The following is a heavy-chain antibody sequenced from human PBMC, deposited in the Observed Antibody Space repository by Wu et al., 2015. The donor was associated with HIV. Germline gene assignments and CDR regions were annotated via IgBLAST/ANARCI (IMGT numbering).Heavy chain of an antibody. J-gene: IGHJ4*02. CDR1: GYTLSKLS. CDR2: FDPEDGET. D-gene: IGHD6-13*01. Sequence: HDQLIQSGAEVKKPGASVKVSCKVSGYTLSKLSMHWVRQAPGKGLEWMGGFDPEDGETIYAQKFQGRVTMTEDTSTDTAYMELSSLRSEDTAVYYCATDLPGSSWTFDYWGQGTLVTVSS. CDR3: ATDLPGSSWTFDY. V-gene: IGHV1-24*01.